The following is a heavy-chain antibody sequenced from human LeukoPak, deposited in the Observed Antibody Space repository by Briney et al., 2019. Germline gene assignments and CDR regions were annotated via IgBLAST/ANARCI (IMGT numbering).Heavy chain of an antibody. CDR1: GFTFSSYS. Sequence: PGGSLRLSRAASGFTFSSYSMNWVRQAPGKGLEWVSSISSSSSYIYYADSVKGRFTISRDNAKNSLYLQMNSLRAEDTAVYYCARADFGDYYDSSGYFDYWGQGTLVTVSS. V-gene: IGHV3-21*04. CDR2: ISSSSSYI. J-gene: IGHJ4*02. CDR3: ARADFGDYYDSSGYFDY. D-gene: IGHD3-22*01.